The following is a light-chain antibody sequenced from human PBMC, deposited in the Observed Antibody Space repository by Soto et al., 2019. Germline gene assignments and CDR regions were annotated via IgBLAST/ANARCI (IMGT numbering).Light chain of an antibody. CDR1: QSVSSNS. Sequence: ESVLTLSPGTLSLSPGERATLSCRASQSVSSNSLAWYQQKPGQAPRLLIYGASSRATGTPDRFSGSGSGTDFTLTISRLEPEDFAVYYCQQFGGSPPSWTFGQGTQVEI. V-gene: IGKV3-20*01. CDR3: QQFGGSPPSWT. CDR2: GAS. J-gene: IGKJ1*01.